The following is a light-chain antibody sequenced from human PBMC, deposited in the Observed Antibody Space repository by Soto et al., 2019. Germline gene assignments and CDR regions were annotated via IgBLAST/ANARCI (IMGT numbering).Light chain of an antibody. Sequence: ILMTQSPATLSVSPGERATFSCRASQSVSNNLAWYQQIPGQAPRLLIYDASTRATGIPARFSGSGSGTEFTLTISGLQSQDFAVYYCQQYNNWPPWTFGQGAKVEIK. CDR1: QSVSNN. V-gene: IGKV3-15*01. CDR2: DAS. CDR3: QQYNNWPPWT. J-gene: IGKJ1*01.